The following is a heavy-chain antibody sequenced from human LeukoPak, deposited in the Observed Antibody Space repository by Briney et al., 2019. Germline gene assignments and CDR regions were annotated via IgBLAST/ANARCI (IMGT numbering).Heavy chain of an antibody. CDR3: ARGRYCSSTSCYAFDY. D-gene: IGHD2-2*01. Sequence: PSETLSLTCTVSGGSISGYYWSWIRQPPGKGLEWIGYIYYSGSTYYNPSLKSRVTISVDTSKNQFSLKLSSVTAADTAVYYCARGRYCSSTSCYAFDYWGQGTLVTVSS. V-gene: IGHV4-59*12. CDR2: IYYSGST. J-gene: IGHJ4*02. CDR1: GGSISGYY.